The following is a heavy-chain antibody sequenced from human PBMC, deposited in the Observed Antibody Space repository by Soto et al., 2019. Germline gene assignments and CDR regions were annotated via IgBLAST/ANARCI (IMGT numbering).Heavy chain of an antibody. Sequence: VQLVESGGGVVQPGRSLRLSCAASGFTFSDYAMHWVRQAPGKGLEWVAVVSHDGRNTHYADSVKGRITISRDSSKNTVSLEMTSLRAEDTAVYSCAKGGRQWLVTSDFNYWGQGALVTVSS. V-gene: IGHV3-30*18. J-gene: IGHJ4*02. CDR2: VSHDGRNT. CDR1: GFTFSDYA. D-gene: IGHD6-19*01. CDR3: AKGGRQWLVTSDFNY.